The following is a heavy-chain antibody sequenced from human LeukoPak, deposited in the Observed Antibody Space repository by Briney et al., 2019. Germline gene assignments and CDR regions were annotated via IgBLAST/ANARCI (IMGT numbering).Heavy chain of an antibody. CDR3: ARVDRYDFYFDY. CDR2: IYYSGST. V-gene: IGHV4-30-4*07. Sequence: SETLSLTCAVSGDSISSGGYSWSWIRQPPGKGLEWIGYIYYSGSTYYNPSLKSRVTISVDTSKNQFSLKLSSVTAADTAVYYCARVDRYDFYFDYWGQGTLVTVSS. CDR1: GDSISSGGYS. D-gene: IGHD3-3*01. J-gene: IGHJ4*02.